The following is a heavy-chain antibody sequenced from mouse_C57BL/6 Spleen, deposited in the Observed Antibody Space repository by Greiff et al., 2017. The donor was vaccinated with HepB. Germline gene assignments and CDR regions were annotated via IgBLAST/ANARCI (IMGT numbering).Heavy chain of an antibody. CDR3: ARGGYGSSYGY. J-gene: IGHJ2*01. V-gene: IGHV1-64*01. CDR2: IHPNSGST. Sequence: QVQLQQPGAELVKPGASVKLSCKASGYTFTSYWMHWVKQRPGQGLEWIGMIHPNSGSTNYNEKFKSKATLTVDKSSCTAYMQLSSLTSEDSAVYYCARGGYGSSYGYWGQGTTLTVSS. CDR1: GYTFTSYW. D-gene: IGHD1-1*01.